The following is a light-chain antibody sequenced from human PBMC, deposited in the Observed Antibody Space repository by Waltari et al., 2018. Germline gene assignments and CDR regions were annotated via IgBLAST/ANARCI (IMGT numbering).Light chain of an antibody. Sequence: DIQLTQSPSFLSASVGDRVTITCRASKGISSYLAWYQQKPGKAPKLLIYAASTLQSGVPSRFSGSGSGTEFTLTISSLQPEDFATYYCQQLNSYLWTFGQGTKVEIK. CDR3: QQLNSYLWT. V-gene: IGKV1-9*01. CDR2: AAS. J-gene: IGKJ1*01. CDR1: KGISSY.